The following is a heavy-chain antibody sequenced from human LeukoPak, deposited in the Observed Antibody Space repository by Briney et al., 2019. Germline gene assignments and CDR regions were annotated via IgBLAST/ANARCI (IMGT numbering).Heavy chain of an antibody. Sequence: EASVKVSCKASGYTFTGYYMHWVRQAPGQGLEWMGWINPNSGGTNYAQKFQGRVTMTRDTSISTAYMELSRLRSDDTAVYYCARGGQLLLRGNWFDPWGQGTLVTVSS. CDR1: GYTFTGYY. V-gene: IGHV1-2*02. CDR3: ARGGQLLLRGNWFDP. CDR2: INPNSGGT. D-gene: IGHD2-15*01. J-gene: IGHJ5*02.